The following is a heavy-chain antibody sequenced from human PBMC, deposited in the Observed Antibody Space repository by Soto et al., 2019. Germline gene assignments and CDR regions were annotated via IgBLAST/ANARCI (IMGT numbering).Heavy chain of an antibody. CDR2: IVPIVDTS. Sequence: QVQFVQSGAEVRQPASSVKVSCKTSGSTFSSYAISWVRQAPGQGLEWMGGIVPIVDTSTYAQKFQGRVTITADESTSTVYMELRSLRSDDTAVYYCVRVVAIPGYPDNWGQGTLVTVSS. CDR1: GSTFSSYA. CDR3: VRVVAIPGYPDN. V-gene: IGHV1-69*12. D-gene: IGHD5-12*01. J-gene: IGHJ4*02.